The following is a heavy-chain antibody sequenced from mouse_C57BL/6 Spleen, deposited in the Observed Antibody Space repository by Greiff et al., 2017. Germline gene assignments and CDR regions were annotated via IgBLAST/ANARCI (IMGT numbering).Heavy chain of an antibody. D-gene: IGHD2-4*01. CDR1: GFNIQNTY. CDR3: ARYDYDMGFDY. J-gene: IGHJ2*01. Sequence: VQLQQSVAELVRPGASVKLSCTASGFNIQNTYMHWVKQRPEQGLEWIGRIDPANGNTKYAPKFQGKATITADTSSNTAYLQLSSLTSEDTAIYYCARYDYDMGFDYWGQGTTLTVSS. V-gene: IGHV14-3*01. CDR2: IDPANGNT.